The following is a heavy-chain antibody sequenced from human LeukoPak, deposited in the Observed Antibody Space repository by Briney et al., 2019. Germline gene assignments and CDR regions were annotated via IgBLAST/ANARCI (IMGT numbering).Heavy chain of an antibody. CDR1: GFTFSSYS. J-gene: IGHJ5*02. V-gene: IGHV3-21*01. D-gene: IGHD3-10*01. Sequence: PGRSLILSCAASGFTFSSYSMSWVRQAPGKGLEWVSFISGGGSYIYYAESVKGRFTISRDNAKNSLYLQMNSLRAEDTAIYYCARDRVASGRFGEVASWGQGTLVTVSS. CDR2: ISGGGSYI. CDR3: ARDRVASGRFGEVAS.